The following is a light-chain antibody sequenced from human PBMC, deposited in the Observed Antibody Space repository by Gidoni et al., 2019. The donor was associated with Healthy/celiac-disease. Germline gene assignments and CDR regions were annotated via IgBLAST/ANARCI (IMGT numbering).Light chain of an antibody. CDR1: QSVSSN. Sequence: EIVLTQYSATLSMSPGERATLSCRASQSVSSNLAWYQQKPGQAPRLLIYGASTRATGIPDRFSGSGSGTEFTLNISSLQSEDVAVYYCQQDNNWPYTFGQGTKLEIK. V-gene: IGKV3-15*01. CDR2: GAS. J-gene: IGKJ2*01. CDR3: QQDNNWPYT.